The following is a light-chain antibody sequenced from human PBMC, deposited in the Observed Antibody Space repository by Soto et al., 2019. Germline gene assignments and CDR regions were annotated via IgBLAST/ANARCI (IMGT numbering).Light chain of an antibody. CDR2: AAS. V-gene: IGKV1-39*01. CDR1: QSIYSS. CDR3: QQSYSAPYT. Sequence: DIQMTQSPSSLSASVGDRVTITCRASQSIYSSLNWYHQKPGQAPKLLIYAASNLQSGVPSRFSGSGSGTDFTLSISRLQPEDFATYYCQQSYSAPYTFGQATKLEI. J-gene: IGKJ2*01.